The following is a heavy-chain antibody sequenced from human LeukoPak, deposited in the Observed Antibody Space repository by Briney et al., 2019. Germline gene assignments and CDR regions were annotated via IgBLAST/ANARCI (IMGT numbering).Heavy chain of an antibody. Sequence: PGGSLRLSCAASGFTFSSYGMHGVRQAPGRGLGWVAVIWYDGSTKYYADSVRGGFTISRDNSKNTLYLQMNSLRAEDTAVYYCARDIGAAGSYYFDYWGQGTLVTVSS. CDR1: GFTFSSYG. CDR3: ARDIGAAGSYYFDY. CDR2: IWYDGSTK. D-gene: IGHD6-13*01. V-gene: IGHV3-33*01. J-gene: IGHJ4*02.